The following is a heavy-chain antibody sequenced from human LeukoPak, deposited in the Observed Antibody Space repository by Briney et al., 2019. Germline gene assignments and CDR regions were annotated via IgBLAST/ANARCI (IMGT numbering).Heavy chain of an antibody. J-gene: IGHJ4*02. CDR3: ARESPRVYYFDY. Sequence: SETLSLTCTVSGGSISSYYWSWIRQPPGKGLEWIGYIYYSGSTNYNPSLKSRVTISVDTSKNQFSLKLSSVTAADTAVCYCARESPRVYYFDYWGQGTLVTVSS. CDR2: IYYSGST. CDR1: GGSISSYY. V-gene: IGHV4-59*01. D-gene: IGHD3-3*01.